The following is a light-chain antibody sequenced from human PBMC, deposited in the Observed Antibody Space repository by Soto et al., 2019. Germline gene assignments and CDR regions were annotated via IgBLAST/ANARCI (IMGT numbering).Light chain of an antibody. CDR3: QQYYTTPYT. J-gene: IGKJ2*01. CDR2: WSS. V-gene: IGKV4-1*01. CDR1: QSVLYNSKNY. Sequence: DIVMTQSLDSLAVSLGERATVNCKSSQSVLYNSKNYLAWYQQKPGQPPQLLIYWSSARESGVPDRFSGSGSGTDFTLTISSLQAEDVAVYFCQQYYTTPYTFGQGTKLEIK.